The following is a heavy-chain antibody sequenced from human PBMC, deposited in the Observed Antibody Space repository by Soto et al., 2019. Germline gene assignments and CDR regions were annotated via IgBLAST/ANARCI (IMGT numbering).Heavy chain of an antibody. CDR3: ARGRRYYDFWSGYPNRYYYYYYGMDV. CDR2: ITQSGST. Sequence: SETLSLTCAVYGGSFSGYYWSWIRQPPGKGLAWIGEITQSGSTNYNPSLKSRVTISVDTSKNQFSLKLSSVTAADTAVYYCARGRRYYDFWSGYPNRYYYYYYGMDVWGQGTTVTVSS. J-gene: IGHJ6*02. V-gene: IGHV4-34*01. D-gene: IGHD3-3*01. CDR1: GGSFSGYY.